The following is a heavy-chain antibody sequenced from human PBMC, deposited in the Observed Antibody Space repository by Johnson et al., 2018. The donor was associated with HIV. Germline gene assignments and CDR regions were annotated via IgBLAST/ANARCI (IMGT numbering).Heavy chain of an antibody. D-gene: IGHD3-3*01. J-gene: IGHJ3*02. V-gene: IGHV3-30-3*01. CDR3: ARDTWIFGVVIERSDAFDI. CDR2: LSYDGSNK. Sequence: QEQLVESGGDVVQPGRSLRLSCTASGFTFSSYALHWVRQAPGKGLEWVAVLSYDGSNKFYADSVKGRFTISRDNAKNSLYLQMNSLRAEDTALYYCARDTWIFGVVIERSDAFDIWGQGTMVTVSS. CDR1: GFTFSSYA.